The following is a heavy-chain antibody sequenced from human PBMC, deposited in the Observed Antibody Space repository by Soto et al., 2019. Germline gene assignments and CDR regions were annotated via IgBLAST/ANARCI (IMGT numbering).Heavy chain of an antibody. D-gene: IGHD6-13*01. CDR2: IYYSGST. J-gene: IGHJ4*02. CDR1: GGSISSSSYY. CDR3: AMIAAARSSGRPGGY. V-gene: IGHV4-39*01. Sequence: SETLSLTCTVSGGSISSSSYYWGWIRQPPGKGLEWIGSIYYSGSTYYNPSLKSRVTISVDTSKNQFSLKLSSVTAADTAVYYCAMIAAARSSGRPGGYWGQGTLVTVSA.